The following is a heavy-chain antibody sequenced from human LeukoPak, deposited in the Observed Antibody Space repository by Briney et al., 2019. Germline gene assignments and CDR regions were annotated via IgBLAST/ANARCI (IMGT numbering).Heavy chain of an antibody. CDR2: IYHSGST. J-gene: IGHJ3*02. Sequence: PSGTLSLTCAVSGGSISSSNWWSWVRQPPGKGLEWIGEIYHSGSTNYNPSLKSRVTISVDKSKNQFSLKLSSVTAADTAVYYCARDSSGWSSHAFDIWGQGTMVTVSS. CDR1: GGSISSSNW. D-gene: IGHD6-19*01. CDR3: ARDSSGWSSHAFDI. V-gene: IGHV4-4*02.